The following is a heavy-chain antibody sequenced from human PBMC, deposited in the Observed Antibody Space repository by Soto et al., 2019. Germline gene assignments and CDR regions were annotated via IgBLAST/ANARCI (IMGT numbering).Heavy chain of an antibody. CDR2: ISVSGGST. D-gene: IGHD3-3*01. V-gene: IGHV3-23*01. Sequence: EVQLLESGGGLVHTGGSLRLSCEASGRIFSSHAMSWVRQAPGKGLEWVSGISVSGGSTIYGDSVKGRFTISRDNFKSMLYLQMNNLRDEDTATYFCANVGARFWSGYSGGVWGKGTAVTVSS. CDR1: GRIFSSHA. J-gene: IGHJ6*04. CDR3: ANVGARFWSGYSGGV.